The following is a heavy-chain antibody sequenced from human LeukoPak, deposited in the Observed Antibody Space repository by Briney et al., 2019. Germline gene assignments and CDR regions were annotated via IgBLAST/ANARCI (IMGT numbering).Heavy chain of an antibody. CDR2: IYYTGST. Sequence: PSETLSLTCTVSGGSISTYHWSWIRQPPGKGLEWIGYIYYTGSTNYNPSLQSRVTVSVDTSKNQFSLKLSSVTAADTAVYYCARDTGERITIFGVVIIGKDFDYWGQGTLVTVSS. D-gene: IGHD3-3*01. V-gene: IGHV4-59*01. CDR3: ARDTGERITIFGVVIIGKDFDY. CDR1: GGSISTYH. J-gene: IGHJ4*02.